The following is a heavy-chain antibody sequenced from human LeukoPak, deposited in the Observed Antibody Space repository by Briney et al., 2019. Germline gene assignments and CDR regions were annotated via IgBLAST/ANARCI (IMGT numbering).Heavy chain of an antibody. J-gene: IGHJ4*02. CDR3: ARDDDILTGYNYFDY. CDR2: ISAYNGNT. V-gene: IGHV1-18*01. Sequence: ASVKVSCKASGYTFTSYGISWVRQAPGQGLEWMGWISAYNGNTNYAQKLQGRVTMTTDTSTSTAYMELRSLRSDDTAVYYCARDDDILTGYNYFDYWGQGTLVTVSS. D-gene: IGHD3-9*01. CDR1: GYTFTSYG.